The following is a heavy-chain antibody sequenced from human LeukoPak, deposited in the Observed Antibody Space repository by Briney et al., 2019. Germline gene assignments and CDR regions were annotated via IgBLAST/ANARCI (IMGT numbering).Heavy chain of an antibody. Sequence: PGGSLRLSCAASGFTFSSYSMNWVRQAPGKGLEWVSSISSSSSYIYYADSVKGRFTISRDNSKNTLYLQMGSLRAEDMAVYYCARAVASTVVPCPFDYWGQGTLVTVSS. J-gene: IGHJ4*02. CDR1: GFTFSSYS. CDR3: ARAVASTVVPCPFDY. CDR2: ISSSSSYI. V-gene: IGHV3-21*01. D-gene: IGHD4-23*01.